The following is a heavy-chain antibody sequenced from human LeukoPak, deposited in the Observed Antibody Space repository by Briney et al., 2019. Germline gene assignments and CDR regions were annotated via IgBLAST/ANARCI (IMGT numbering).Heavy chain of an antibody. CDR1: GFTFSSYS. V-gene: IGHV3-48*02. CDR3: ARDAHIVRGVNPLDY. D-gene: IGHD3-10*01. J-gene: IGHJ4*02. Sequence: PRGSLRLSCAASGFTFSSYSMNWVRQAPGKGLEWISYVSYSSSTIYYADSVKGRFTISRDNAKNSLYLQMNSLRDEDTAVYYCARDAHIVRGVNPLDYWGQGTLVAVSS. CDR2: VSYSSSTI.